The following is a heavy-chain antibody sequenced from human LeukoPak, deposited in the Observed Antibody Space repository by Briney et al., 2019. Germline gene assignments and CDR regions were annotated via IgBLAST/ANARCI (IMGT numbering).Heavy chain of an antibody. CDR1: GFTFSNYG. V-gene: IGHV3-30*02. CDR2: IRYDGSNK. D-gene: IGHD3-10*01. Sequence: GGSLRLSCAASGFTFSNYGMHWVRQAPGKGLEWVAFIRYDGSNKYYADSVKGRFTISRDNSKNTLYLQMNSLRAEDTAVYYCYVSGSYLREVDAFDIWGQGTMVTVSS. CDR3: YVSGSYLREVDAFDI. J-gene: IGHJ3*02.